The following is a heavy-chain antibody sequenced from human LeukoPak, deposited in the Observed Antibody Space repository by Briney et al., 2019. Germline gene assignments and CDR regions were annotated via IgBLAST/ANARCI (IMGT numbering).Heavy chain of an antibody. Sequence: AGGSLRLSCAASGFTFSNYCMTWVRQVPGKELEWVASIKQDGSEKYFLDSVKGRFTISRDNAENSLYLQMNSLRAEDTAVYYCARVYYQDSGTSYRHLDYWGQGTLVTVSS. CDR3: ARVYYQDSGTSYRHLDY. CDR1: GFTFSNYC. CDR2: IKQDGSEK. J-gene: IGHJ4*02. V-gene: IGHV3-7*01. D-gene: IGHD3-22*01.